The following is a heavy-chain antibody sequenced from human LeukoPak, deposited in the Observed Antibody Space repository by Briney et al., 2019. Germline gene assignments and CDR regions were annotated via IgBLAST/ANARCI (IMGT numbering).Heavy chain of an antibody. CDR1: GGSISSHY. V-gene: IGHV4-59*11. J-gene: IGHJ4*02. D-gene: IGHD5-24*01. CDR3: AKGRDGYPHFDY. Sequence: SETLSLSCTVSGGSISSHYWSWIPQPPGKGLEGIGYIYYSGSTNYNPSLKSRVIISVDTSKNQFSLKLSSVTAADTAVYYCAKGRDGYPHFDYWGQGTLVTVSS. CDR2: IYYSGST.